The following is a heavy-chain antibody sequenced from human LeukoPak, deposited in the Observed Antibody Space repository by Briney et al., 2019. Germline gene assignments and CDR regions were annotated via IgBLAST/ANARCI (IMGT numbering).Heavy chain of an antibody. V-gene: IGHV4-39*01. D-gene: IGHD6-13*01. CDR1: GDSVTTTNFY. J-gene: IGHJ6*03. CDR2: LYYGVNT. CDR3: ARLRVQQLASSYYMDV. Sequence: SETLSLTCTVCGDSVTTTNFYWGWIRQAPGKGLEWIGNLYYGVNTYYKPSLKSRVTISVDTSLNQFSLILTSVTAADTGVYYCARLRVQQLASSYYMDVWGKGTTVTVSS.